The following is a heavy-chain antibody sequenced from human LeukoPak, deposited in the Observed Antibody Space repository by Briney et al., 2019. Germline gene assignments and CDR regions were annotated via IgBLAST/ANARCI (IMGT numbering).Heavy chain of an antibody. CDR1: GYSISGGYY. V-gene: IGHV4-38-2*01. J-gene: IGHJ5*01. Sequence: PSETLSLTCAVSGYSISGGYYWGRIRQPPGKGLVWIGSIYHSGNTYYNPSLKSRVTISVDTSKNQFSLKLSSVSAADTAVYYCARGGVKWELLLDSWGQGTLVTVSS. D-gene: IGHD1-26*01. CDR3: ARGGVKWELLLDS. CDR2: IYHSGNT.